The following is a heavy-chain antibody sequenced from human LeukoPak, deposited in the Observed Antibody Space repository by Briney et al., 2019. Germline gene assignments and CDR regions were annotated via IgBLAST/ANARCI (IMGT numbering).Heavy chain of an antibody. Sequence: SGGSLRLSCAASGFTFSNYAMNWVRQAPGKGLEWVSAINDAGGSTYYADSVKGRFTISRDNSKNTLYMQINSLRAEDTAVYYCARPPTVTMWVFDYWGQGTLVTVSS. D-gene: IGHD4-17*01. CDR2: INDAGGST. CDR1: GFTFSNYA. V-gene: IGHV3-23*01. CDR3: ARPPTVTMWVFDY. J-gene: IGHJ4*02.